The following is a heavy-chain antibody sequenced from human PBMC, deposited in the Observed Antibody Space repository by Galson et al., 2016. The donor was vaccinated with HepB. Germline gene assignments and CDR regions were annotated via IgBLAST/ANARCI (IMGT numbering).Heavy chain of an antibody. CDR3: ARGSSSYDGYQGAYYYYGLDV. CDR2: INPNSGVT. Sequence: SVKVSCKASGYTFTGYYMHWVRQAPGQGLEWMGWINPNSGVTKYVQKFQGWVTMTRDTSLSTAYMALSRLRSDDTAVYYCARGSSSYDGYQGAYYYYGLDVWGQGTTVTVSS. CDR1: GYTFTGYY. J-gene: IGHJ6*02. D-gene: IGHD5-24*01. V-gene: IGHV1-2*04.